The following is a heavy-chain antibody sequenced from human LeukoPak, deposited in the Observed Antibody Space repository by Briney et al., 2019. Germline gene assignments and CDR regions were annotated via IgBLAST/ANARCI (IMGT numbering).Heavy chain of an antibody. CDR3: ARESGAFSPFGF. CDR1: GGSTLTTNW. V-gene: IGHV4-4*02. Sequence: PSGTLSLTCAVSGGSTLTTNWWSWVRQPPGKGLEWIGEVHLSGASNYNPSLKSRVSMSIDKSRNQLSLELTSVTAADTAIYYCARESGAFSPFGFWGQGTLVTVSS. CDR2: VHLSGAS. D-gene: IGHD1-26*01. J-gene: IGHJ4*02.